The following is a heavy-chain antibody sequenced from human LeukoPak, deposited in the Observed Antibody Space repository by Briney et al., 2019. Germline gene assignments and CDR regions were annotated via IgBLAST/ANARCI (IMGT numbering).Heavy chain of an antibody. Sequence: PSETLSLTCAVYGGSFSGHYWSWIRQPPGKGLEWIGEINHSGSTNYNPSLKSRVTISVDTSKNQFSLKLSSVTAADTAVYYCAALAGYSSSWPKNWFDPWGQGTLVTVSS. CDR3: AALAGYSSSWPKNWFDP. V-gene: IGHV4-34*01. CDR2: INHSGST. J-gene: IGHJ5*02. CDR1: GGSFSGHY. D-gene: IGHD6-13*01.